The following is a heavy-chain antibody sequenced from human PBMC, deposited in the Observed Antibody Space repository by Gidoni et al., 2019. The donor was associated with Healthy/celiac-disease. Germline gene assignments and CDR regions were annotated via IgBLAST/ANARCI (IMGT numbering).Heavy chain of an antibody. D-gene: IGHD2-2*01. CDR1: GFPFSSNG. J-gene: IGHJ6*02. Sequence: QVQLVVSGGGVGQPGRYLRLSCAGSGFPFSSNGMHWVRQAPGKGLEWVAVIWYDGSNKYYADSVKGRFTISRDNSKNTLYLQMNSLRAEDTAVYYCARGNCSSTSCQYYYGMDVWGQGTTVTVSS. CDR3: ARGNCSSTSCQYYYGMDV. V-gene: IGHV3-33*01. CDR2: IWYDGSNK.